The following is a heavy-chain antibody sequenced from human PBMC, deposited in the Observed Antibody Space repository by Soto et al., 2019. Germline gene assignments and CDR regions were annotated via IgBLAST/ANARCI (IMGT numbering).Heavy chain of an antibody. CDR2: IYPGDSNT. D-gene: IGHD4-17*01. CDR1: GYSFTNYW. Sequence: EVQLVQSGAEVKKSGESLKISCKDSGYSFTNYWIAWVRQMPGKGLEWMGIIYPGDSNTRYSPSFQGQVTISADKSISTAYLQWSSLKASDTAMYYCARDLDYGGNSEASHIWGQGTMVTVSS. J-gene: IGHJ3*02. V-gene: IGHV5-51*03. CDR3: ARDLDYGGNSEASHI.